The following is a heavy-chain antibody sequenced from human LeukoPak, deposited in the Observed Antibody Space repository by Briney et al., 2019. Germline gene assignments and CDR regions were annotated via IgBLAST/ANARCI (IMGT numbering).Heavy chain of an antibody. Sequence: GGSLRLSCAASGFTFDDYGMSWVRQAPGKGLEWVSGINWNGGSTGYADSVKGRFTISRDNAKNSLYLQMNSLRAEDTALYYCARGATWETVDLYYFDYWGQGTLVTVSS. CDR2: INWNGGST. V-gene: IGHV3-20*04. D-gene: IGHD5-12*01. J-gene: IGHJ4*02. CDR1: GFTFDDYG. CDR3: ARGATWETVDLYYFDY.